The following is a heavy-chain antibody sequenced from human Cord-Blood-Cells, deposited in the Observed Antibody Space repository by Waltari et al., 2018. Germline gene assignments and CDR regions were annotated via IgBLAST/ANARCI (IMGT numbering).Heavy chain of an antibody. CDR2: IYYRGST. D-gene: IGHD4-17*01. J-gene: IGHJ4*02. CDR3: ASRLIYGDYVGPDY. V-gene: IGHV4-39*01. CDR1: GGSISSSSYY. Sequence: QLQLQESGPGLVKPSETLSLTCTVSGGSISSSSYYWGWTRQPPGKGLEWIGSIYYRGSTYYNPSLKSRVTISVDTSKNQFSLKLSSVTAADTAVYYCASRLIYGDYVGPDYWGQGALVTVSS.